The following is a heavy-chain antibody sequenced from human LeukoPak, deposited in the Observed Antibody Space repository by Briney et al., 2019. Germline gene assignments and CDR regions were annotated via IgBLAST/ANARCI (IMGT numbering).Heavy chain of an antibody. CDR2: ISFSGSNA. CDR3: AKPTAGSPPAAGLDY. V-gene: IGHV3-30*02. J-gene: IGHJ4*02. Sequence: GGSLRLSCAASGFTFSSYGTYSVRQAPGKGLEWVSYISFSGSNAHYADSVKGRFTLSRDNSKSTLFLQINSLRPEDTAVYYCAKPTAGSPPAAGLDYWGQGTLVTVSS. CDR1: GFTFSSYG.